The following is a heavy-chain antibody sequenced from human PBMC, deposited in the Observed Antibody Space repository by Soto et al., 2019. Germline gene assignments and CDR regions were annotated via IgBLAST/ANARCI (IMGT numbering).Heavy chain of an antibody. CDR1: GFTFDDYT. J-gene: IGHJ6*02. CDR3: AKEIAYSYGYYVHYYYGMDV. D-gene: IGHD5-18*01. V-gene: IGHV3-43*01. CDR2: ISWDGGST. Sequence: TGGSLRLSCAASGFTFDDYTMHWVRQAPGKGLEWVSLISWDGGSTYYADSVKGRFTISRDNSKNSLYLQMNSLRTEDTALYYCAKEIAYSYGYYVHYYYGMDVWGQGTTVTVSS.